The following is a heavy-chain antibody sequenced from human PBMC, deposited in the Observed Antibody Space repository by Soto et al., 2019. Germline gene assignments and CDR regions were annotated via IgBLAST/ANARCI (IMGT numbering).Heavy chain of an antibody. V-gene: IGHV5-51*01. CDR3: ARPMIVVVNNQYSPTGFDP. Sequence: SLKISCKGSGYSFTSYWIAWVRQMPGKGLEWMGIIYPGDSDTRYSPSFQGQVTISADKSSTTAYLQWSSLKASDTAMYYCARPMIVVVNNQYSPTGFDPWGQGTPVTVSS. CDR2: IYPGDSDT. D-gene: IGHD3-22*01. J-gene: IGHJ5*02. CDR1: GYSFTSYW.